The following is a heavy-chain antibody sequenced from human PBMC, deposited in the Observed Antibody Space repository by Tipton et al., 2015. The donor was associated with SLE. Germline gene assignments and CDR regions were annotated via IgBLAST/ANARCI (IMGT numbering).Heavy chain of an antibody. Sequence: TLSLTCAVYGGSFSDYYWSWIRQPPGKGLEWIGEIIHTGSTNYNPSLKSRVTISVDTSKNQFSLKLSSVTAADTAVYYCARAGTYSNFYYYHYMDVWGEGTTVTVSS. D-gene: IGHD4-11*01. V-gene: IGHV4-34*12. CDR3: ARAGTYSNFYYYHYMDV. CDR1: GGSFSDYY. J-gene: IGHJ6*03. CDR2: IIHTGST.